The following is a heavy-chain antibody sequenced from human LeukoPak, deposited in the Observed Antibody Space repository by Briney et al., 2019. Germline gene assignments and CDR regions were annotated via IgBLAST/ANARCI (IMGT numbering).Heavy chain of an antibody. V-gene: IGHV3-74*01. CDR3: ARVLVFYDILTGYSPFDY. CDR2: IKSDGSST. D-gene: IGHD3-9*01. Sequence: GGALRLSCATSGFTFSNYWMHWVRQAPGKGLVWVSRIKSDGSSTTYADSVKGRFTISRDNAKNSLYLQMNSLRAEDTAVYYCARVLVFYDILTGYSPFDYWGQGTLVTVSS. CDR1: GFTFSNYW. J-gene: IGHJ4*02.